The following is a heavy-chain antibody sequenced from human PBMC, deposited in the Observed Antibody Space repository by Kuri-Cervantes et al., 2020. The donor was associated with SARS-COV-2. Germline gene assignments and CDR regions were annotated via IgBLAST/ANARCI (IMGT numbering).Heavy chain of an antibody. CDR3: ARVGVATGGLWFDP. D-gene: IGHD5-12*01. V-gene: IGHV4-30-2*01. Sequence: SETLSLTCTVSGGSISSGGYYWSWIRQPPGKGLEWIGYIYHSGSTYYNPSLKSRVTISVDRSKNQFSLKLSSVTAADTAVYYCARVGVATGGLWFDPWGQGTLVTVSS. CDR1: GGSISSGGYY. J-gene: IGHJ5*02. CDR2: IYHSGST.